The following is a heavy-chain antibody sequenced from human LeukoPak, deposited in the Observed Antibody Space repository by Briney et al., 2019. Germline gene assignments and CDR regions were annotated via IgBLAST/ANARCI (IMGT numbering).Heavy chain of an antibody. J-gene: IGHJ3*02. CDR3: TRRLIGKQRVAFDI. Sequence: SETLSLTCTVSGGSISSSSYYWGWIRQPPGKGLEWIGSIYYSGSTYYNPSLKSRVTISVDTSKNQFSLKLSSVTAADTAVYYCTRRLIGKQRVAFDIWGQGTMVTISS. V-gene: IGHV4-39*01. CDR1: GGSISSSSYY. D-gene: IGHD2/OR15-2a*01. CDR2: IYYSGST.